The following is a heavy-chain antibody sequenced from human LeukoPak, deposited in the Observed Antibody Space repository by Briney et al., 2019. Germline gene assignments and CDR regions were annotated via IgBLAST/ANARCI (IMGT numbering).Heavy chain of an antibody. J-gene: IGHJ4*02. CDR3: AREGSRKTVAGTIDY. CDR1: GYTFTGYY. Sequence: ASVKVSCKASGYTFTGYYMHWVRQAPGQGLEWMGWINPNSGGTNYAQKFQGRVTMTRDTSISTAYMELSRLRSDDTAVYYCAREGSRKTVAGTIDYWGQGTLVTVSS. CDR2: INPNSGGT. D-gene: IGHD6-19*01. V-gene: IGHV1-2*02.